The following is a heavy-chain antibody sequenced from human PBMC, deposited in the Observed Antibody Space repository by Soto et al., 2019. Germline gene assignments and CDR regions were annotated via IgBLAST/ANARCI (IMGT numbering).Heavy chain of an antibody. CDR2: IKSKTDGGTT. Sequence: GGSLRLSCAASGFTFSNAWMSWVRQAPGKGLEWVGRIKSKTDGGTTDYAAPVKGRFTISRDDSKNTLYLQMNSLKTEDTAVYYCTTDYYDSSGYGMDVWGQGTTVTVSS. D-gene: IGHD3-22*01. J-gene: IGHJ6*02. CDR3: TTDYYDSSGYGMDV. V-gene: IGHV3-15*01. CDR1: GFTFSNAW.